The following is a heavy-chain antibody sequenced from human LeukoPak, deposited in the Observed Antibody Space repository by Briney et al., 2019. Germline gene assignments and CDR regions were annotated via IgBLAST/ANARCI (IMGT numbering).Heavy chain of an antibody. CDR3: AKAGYGDYLNNWFDP. J-gene: IGHJ5*02. V-gene: IGHV3-23*01. CDR1: GFTFSSYA. CDR2: ISGSGGST. Sequence: GGSLRLXCAASGFTFSSYAMRWVRQAPGKALEWVSAISGSGGSTYYADSVKGRFTISRDNSRNTLYLQMNSLRAEDTAVYYCAKAGYGDYLNNWFDPWGQGTLVTVSS. D-gene: IGHD4-17*01.